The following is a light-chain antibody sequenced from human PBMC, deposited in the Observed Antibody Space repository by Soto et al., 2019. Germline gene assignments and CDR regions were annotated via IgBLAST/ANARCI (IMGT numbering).Light chain of an antibody. V-gene: IGKV3-11*01. Sequence: EIVLTQSPATLSLSPGERATLSCRASQSVSSYLAWYQQKPGQAPTLLIYDASNRATGIPARFSGSGSGTEFTLTISSLEPEDFAVYYCQQHSSWPTFGGGTKVEIK. CDR2: DAS. CDR1: QSVSSY. J-gene: IGKJ4*01. CDR3: QQHSSWPT.